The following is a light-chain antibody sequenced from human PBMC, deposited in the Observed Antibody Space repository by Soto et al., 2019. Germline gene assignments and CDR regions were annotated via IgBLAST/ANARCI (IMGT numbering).Light chain of an antibody. V-gene: IGKV1-5*01. J-gene: IGKJ1*01. CDR2: DAS. CDR3: QRYNSYSPWT. Sequence: DIQMTQSPSTLSASVGDRVTITCRASQSNSSWLAWYQQKPGKAPKLLIYDASSLESGVPSRFSGSGSGTEFTLNISSLQPDDFATYYCQRYNSYSPWTFGQGTKVEIK. CDR1: QSNSSW.